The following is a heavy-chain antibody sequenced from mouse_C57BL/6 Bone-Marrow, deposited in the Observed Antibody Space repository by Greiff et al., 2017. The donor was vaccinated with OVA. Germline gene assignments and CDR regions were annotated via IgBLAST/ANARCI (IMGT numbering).Heavy chain of an antibody. CDR3: ARSTYYDYDDWYFDV. V-gene: IGHV1-59*01. CDR2: IDPSDSYT. D-gene: IGHD2-4*01. Sequence: VQLQQSGAELVRPGTSVKLSCKASGYTFTSYWMHWVKQRPGQGLEWIGVIDPSDSYTNYNQKFKGKATLTVDTSSSTAYMQLSSLTSEDSAVYYCARSTYYDYDDWYFDVWGTGTTVTVSS. CDR1: GYTFTSYW. J-gene: IGHJ1*03.